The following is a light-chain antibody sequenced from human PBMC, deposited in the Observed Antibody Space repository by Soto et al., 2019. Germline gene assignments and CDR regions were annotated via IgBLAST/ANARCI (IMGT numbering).Light chain of an antibody. CDR2: KTS. V-gene: IGKV1-5*03. CDR1: QSISSW. Sequence: DIQMTQSPSTLSASVGDRVTTTCRASQSISSWLAWYQQKPGKAPKLLIYKTSSLESGVPSRFSGSGSGTESTLTISRLQPDDSATYCQQQYSSLYTFGQGTKLEIK. J-gene: IGKJ2*01. CDR3: QQYSSLYT.